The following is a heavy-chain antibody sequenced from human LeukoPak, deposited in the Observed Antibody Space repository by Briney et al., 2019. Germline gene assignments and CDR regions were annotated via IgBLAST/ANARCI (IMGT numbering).Heavy chain of an antibody. Sequence: GGSLRLSCAASGFTFSRYSMNWVRQAPGKGLEWVSSISSSSSYIYYADSVKGRFTISRDNAKNSLYLQMNSLRAEDTAVYYCARVVPAAYDAFDIWGQGTMVTVSS. D-gene: IGHD2-2*01. CDR1: GFTFSRYS. V-gene: IGHV3-21*01. CDR2: ISSSSSYI. CDR3: ARVVPAAYDAFDI. J-gene: IGHJ3*02.